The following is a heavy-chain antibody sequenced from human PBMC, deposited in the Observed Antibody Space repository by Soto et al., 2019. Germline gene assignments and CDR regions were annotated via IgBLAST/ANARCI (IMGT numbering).Heavy chain of an antibody. CDR1: GGSISSGGYY. D-gene: IGHD3-3*01. J-gene: IGHJ3*02. V-gene: IGHV4-31*03. Sequence: QVQLQESGPGLVKPSQTLSLTCTVSGGSISSGGYYWSWIRQHPGKGLEWIGYIYYSGSTYYNPSLKRRVNISVDTSKNQFSLKLSSVTAADTAVYYCAATKRFLEWLSTLAAFDIWGQGTMVTVSS. CDR2: IYYSGST. CDR3: AATKRFLEWLSTLAAFDI.